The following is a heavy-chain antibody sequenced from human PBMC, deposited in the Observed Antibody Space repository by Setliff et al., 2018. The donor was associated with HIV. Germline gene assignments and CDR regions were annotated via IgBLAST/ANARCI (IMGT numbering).Heavy chain of an antibody. CDR3: ARDSGVATSRKSALDY. J-gene: IGHJ4*02. Sequence: GGSLRLSCAASGFTFSNYWMTWVRQAPGKGLEWVAQINRDGTEKYYVDSVKGRFTISRDNAKNSLYLQMNSLRAEDTALYYCARDSGVATSRKSALDYWGQGTLVTVSS. CDR1: GFTFSNYW. V-gene: IGHV3-7*03. CDR2: INRDGTEK. D-gene: IGHD5-12*01.